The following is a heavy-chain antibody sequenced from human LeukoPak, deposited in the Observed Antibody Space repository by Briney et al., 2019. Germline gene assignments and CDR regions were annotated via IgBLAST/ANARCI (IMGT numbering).Heavy chain of an antibody. Sequence: GGSLRLSCAAAGFTFSSYAMGWVRQSPGEGLEWVSCITGGGEYTYHTDSVKGRFTISRDNSKNTLYLQMNSLRVEDTAVYYCAKGTLGKCSGGSCYPLDYWGQGTLVTVSS. CDR3: AKGTLGKCSGGSCYPLDY. CDR1: GFTFSSYA. D-gene: IGHD2-15*01. J-gene: IGHJ4*02. CDR2: ITGGGEYT. V-gene: IGHV3-23*01.